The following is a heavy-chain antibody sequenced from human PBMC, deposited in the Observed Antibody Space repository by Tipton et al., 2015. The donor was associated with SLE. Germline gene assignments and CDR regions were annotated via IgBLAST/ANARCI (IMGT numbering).Heavy chain of an antibody. CDR3: AIDLAVVVIVSEYAMDV. CDR1: GFTFSSYA. D-gene: IGHD3-22*01. Sequence: LRLSCAASGFTFSSYAMHWVRQAPGKGLEWVAFIRYDGSNNYYADSVKGRFTISRDNSKNTLYLQMNSLRAEDTAVYYCAIDLAVVVIVSEYAMDVWGQGTTVTVSS. CDR2: IRYDGSNN. J-gene: IGHJ6*02. V-gene: IGHV3-30*02.